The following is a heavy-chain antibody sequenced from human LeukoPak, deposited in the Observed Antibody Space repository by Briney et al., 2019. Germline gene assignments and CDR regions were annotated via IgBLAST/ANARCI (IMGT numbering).Heavy chain of an antibody. CDR1: GFTFSSYA. CDR3: AKGVAYCGGACAFDI. CDR2: ISGSGGST. J-gene: IGHJ3*02. Sequence: GGSLRLSCAASGFTFSSYAMSWVRQAPGKGLEWVSAISGSGGSTYYADSVKGRFTISSDNSKNTLYLQMNSLRAEDTAVYYCAKGVAYCGGACAFDIWGQGTMVTVSS. V-gene: IGHV3-23*01. D-gene: IGHD2-21*02.